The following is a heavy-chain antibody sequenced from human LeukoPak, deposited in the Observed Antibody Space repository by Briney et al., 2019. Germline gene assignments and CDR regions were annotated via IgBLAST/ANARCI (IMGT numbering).Heavy chain of an antibody. CDR2: ISSSSTYI. CDR1: GFTFSSYS. D-gene: IGHD3-10*01. CDR3: ASSSRGALDY. V-gene: IGHV3-21*01. J-gene: IGHJ4*02. Sequence: GGSLRLSCAASGFTFSSYSMNWVRQAPGKGLEWVSSISSSSTYIYYADSVKGRFTISRDNAKNSLYLQMNSLGAEDTVVYYCASSSRGALDYWGQGTLVTVSS.